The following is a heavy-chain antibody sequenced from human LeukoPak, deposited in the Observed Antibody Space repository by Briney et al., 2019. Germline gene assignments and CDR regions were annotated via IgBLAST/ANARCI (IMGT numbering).Heavy chain of an antibody. V-gene: IGHV3-21*01. D-gene: IGHD4-17*01. Sequence: PAGSLTLSCPASGFTFSSYSMNWVRQAPGKGLEWVSSINNSSSYIYNAYSVKGGFTISREKPKKSLYLQMNSLRAEGTAVYYCARATTVTTYYCYYMDVWGKGTAVPVSS. CDR2: INNSSSYI. J-gene: IGHJ6*03. CDR1: GFTFSSYS. CDR3: ARATTVTTYYCYYMDV.